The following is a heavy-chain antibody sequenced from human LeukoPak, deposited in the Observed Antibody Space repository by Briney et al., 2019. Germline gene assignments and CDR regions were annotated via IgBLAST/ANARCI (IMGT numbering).Heavy chain of an antibody. D-gene: IGHD3-10*01. CDR2: SGST. CDR3: ARHELLWFGESPYGMDV. V-gene: IGHV4-38-2*02. J-gene: IGHJ6*02. Sequence: SETLSLTCTVSGYSISSGYYWGWIRQPPGKGLEWIGSGSTYYNPSLKSRVTISVDTSKNQFSLKLSSVTAADTAVYYCARHELLWFGESPYGMDVWGQGTTVTVSS. CDR1: GYSISSGYY.